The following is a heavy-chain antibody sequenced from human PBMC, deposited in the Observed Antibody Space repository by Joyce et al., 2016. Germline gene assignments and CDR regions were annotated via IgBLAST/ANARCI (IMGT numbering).Heavy chain of an antibody. V-gene: IGHV3-7*01. D-gene: IGHD6-19*01. J-gene: IGHJ4*02. CDR3: VGGRGWLIDY. CDR1: GLTLSHFW. CDR2: IRQDGREI. Sequence: EVQLAASGGGLVQPGGPLRLSCGASGLTLSHFWMSWVRQSPGRGAEWVSIIRQDGREIYYGDSVRGRFTISRDNALNSAYLHMSSLRDEDTAVYYCVGGRGWLIDYWGQGTLVTVSS.